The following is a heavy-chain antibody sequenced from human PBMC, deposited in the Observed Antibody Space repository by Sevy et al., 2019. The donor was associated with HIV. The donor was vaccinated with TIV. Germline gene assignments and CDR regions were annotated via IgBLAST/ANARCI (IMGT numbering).Heavy chain of an antibody. V-gene: IGHV4-61*01. J-gene: IGHJ5*01. CDR2: IYYSGNT. CDR3: ARDPSEDESSYGPFDS. Sequence: SETLSLTCIVSSGSVSSGNNYWSWIRQPPGKGLEWIGYIYYSGNTKYNPSLKSRVTISIDTSKNQYSLNLTSVTAADTAVYYCARDPSEDESSYGPFDSWGQGILVTVSS. CDR1: SGSVSSGNNY. D-gene: IGHD5-18*01.